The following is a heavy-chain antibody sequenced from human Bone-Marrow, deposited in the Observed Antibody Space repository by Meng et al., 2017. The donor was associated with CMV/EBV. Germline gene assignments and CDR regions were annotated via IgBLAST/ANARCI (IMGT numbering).Heavy chain of an antibody. V-gene: IGHV3-13*01. CDR3: ARETYSNYLSLAHYYYYGMDV. Sequence: GESLKISCAASGFTFSSYVMHWVRQATGKGLEWVSAIGTAGDTYYPGSVKGRFTISRENAKNSLYLQMNSLRAEDTAVYYCARETYSNYLSLAHYYYYGMDVWGQGTTVTVSS. CDR1: GFTFSSYV. CDR2: IGTAGDT. D-gene: IGHD4-11*01. J-gene: IGHJ6*02.